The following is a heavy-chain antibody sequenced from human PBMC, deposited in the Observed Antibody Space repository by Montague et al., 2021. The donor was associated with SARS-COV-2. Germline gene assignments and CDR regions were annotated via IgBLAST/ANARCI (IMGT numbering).Heavy chain of an antibody. CDR1: GFSLSTSGMC. Sequence: PALVKPTQTLTLTCTFSGFSLSTSGMCVSWIRQPPGKALEWLARIDWDDDKYYSTFLKTRLTISKDTSKNQVVLTMTNMDPVDTATYYCALETPMVTSLAWGQGTLVTVSS. CDR2: IDWDDDK. J-gene: IGHJ5*02. V-gene: IGHV2-70*11. D-gene: IGHD5-18*01. CDR3: ALETPMVTSLA.